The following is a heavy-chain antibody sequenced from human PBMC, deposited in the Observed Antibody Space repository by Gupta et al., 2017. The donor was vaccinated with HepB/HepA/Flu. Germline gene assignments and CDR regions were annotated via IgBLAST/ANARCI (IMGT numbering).Heavy chain of an antibody. J-gene: IGHJ3*02. CDR3: ACPFYYTGDAFDM. D-gene: IGHD3-3*01. Sequence: QVQLVQSGAEVKKPGASVKVSCTVSRYSLSDLSMHWVRQAPGKGLEWMGSLDPEDDKPIYAQKFQGRVTLTVDTLTDTAYMDLRSLKSDDTAVYYCACPFYYTGDAFDMWGQGTMVTVSS. V-gene: IGHV1-24*01. CDR1: RYSLSDLS. CDR2: LDPEDDKP.